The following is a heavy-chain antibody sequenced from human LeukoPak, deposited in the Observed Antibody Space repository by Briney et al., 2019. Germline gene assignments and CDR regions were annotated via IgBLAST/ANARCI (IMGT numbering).Heavy chain of an antibody. J-gene: IGHJ4*02. CDR3: ASSGSYRFDY. D-gene: IGHD1-26*01. CDR1: GFAFSSYS. Sequence: PGGSLRLSCAASGFAFSSYSTNWVRHAPGKGLEWVSHITASGTAMFYADSVKGRFTISRDNAKNSLYLQMNSLRDEDTAVYYCASSGSYRFDYWGQGTLVTVSS. CDR2: ITASGTAM. V-gene: IGHV3-48*02.